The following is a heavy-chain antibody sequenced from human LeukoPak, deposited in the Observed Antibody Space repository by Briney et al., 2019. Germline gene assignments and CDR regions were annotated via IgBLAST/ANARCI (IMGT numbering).Heavy chain of an antibody. Sequence: GGSPRLSRSASGFTLCAYAMHWVRQAPGEGLEYVSAISSNGGCTYYADSVKGRFTISRDKSRKTLYFPNRSLRVEDTGVFYFWVPIAVGGLEGIDYWGQGTLVTVSS. CDR1: GFTLCAYA. J-gene: IGHJ4*02. D-gene: IGHD6-19*01. CDR3: WVPIAVGGLEGIDY. V-gene: IGHV3-64D*06. CDR2: ISSNGGCT.